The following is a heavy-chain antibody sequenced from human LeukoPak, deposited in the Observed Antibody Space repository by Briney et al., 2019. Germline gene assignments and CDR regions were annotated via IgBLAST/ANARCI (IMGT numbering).Heavy chain of an antibody. J-gene: IGHJ4*02. D-gene: IGHD2-2*01. CDR2: ISAYNGNT. V-gene: IGHV1-18*01. CDR3: ARDQGVVPAATNFDY. Sequence: PGASVKVSCKASGYTFTSYGISWVRQAPGQGLEWMGWISAYNGNTNYAQKLQGRVTITTDTSTSTAYMELRSLRSDDTAVYYCARDQGVVPAATNFDYWGQGTLVTVSS. CDR1: GYTFTSYG.